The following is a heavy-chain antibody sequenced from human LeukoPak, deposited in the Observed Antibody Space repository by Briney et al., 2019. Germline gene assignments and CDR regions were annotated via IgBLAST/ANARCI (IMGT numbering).Heavy chain of an antibody. CDR2: ISYDGSNK. D-gene: IGHD3-10*01. CDR1: GFTFSSYG. Sequence: PGRSLRLSCAASGFTFSSYGMHWVRQAPGKGLEGVAVISYDGSNKYYADSVKGRFTISRDNAKNSLYLQMNSLRAEDTALYYCAKDMRGSGSYYNGYFDYWGQGTLVTVSS. V-gene: IGHV3-30*18. CDR3: AKDMRGSGSYYNGYFDY. J-gene: IGHJ4*02.